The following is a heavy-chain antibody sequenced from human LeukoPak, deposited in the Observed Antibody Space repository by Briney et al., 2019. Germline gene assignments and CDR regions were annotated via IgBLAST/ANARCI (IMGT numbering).Heavy chain of an antibody. CDR2: ISAYNGNT. Sequence: ASVKVSCKASGYTFTSYGISWVRQAPGQGPEWMGWISAYNGNTNYAQKLQGRVTMTTDTSTSTAYMELRSLRSDDTAVYYCARDEMGYYDFWSGYHGKDYYFDYWGQGTLVTVSS. J-gene: IGHJ4*02. CDR3: ARDEMGYYDFWSGYHGKDYYFDY. D-gene: IGHD3-3*01. CDR1: GYTFTSYG. V-gene: IGHV1-18*01.